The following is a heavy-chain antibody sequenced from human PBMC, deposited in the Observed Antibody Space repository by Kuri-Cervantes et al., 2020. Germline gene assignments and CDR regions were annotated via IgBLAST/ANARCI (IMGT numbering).Heavy chain of an antibody. CDR3: ARDDPNLNVDTATNDY. CDR1: GYPFTSYG. J-gene: IGHJ4*02. D-gene: IGHD5-18*01. Sequence: ASVKVSCKASGYPFTSYGISWVRQAPGQGLEWMGWISAYNGNTNYAQKLQGRVTMTTDTSTSTAYMELRSLRSDDTAVYYCARDDPNLNVDTATNDYWGQGTLVTVSS. V-gene: IGHV1-18*01. CDR2: ISAYNGNT.